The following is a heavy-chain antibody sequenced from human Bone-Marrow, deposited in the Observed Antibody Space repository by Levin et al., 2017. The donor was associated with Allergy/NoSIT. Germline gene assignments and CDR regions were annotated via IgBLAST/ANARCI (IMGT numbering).Heavy chain of an antibody. CDR1: GYTFTGYY. Sequence: PGESLKISCKASGYTFTGYYMHWVRQAPGQGLEWMGWINPNSGGTNYAQKFQGRVTMTRDTSISTAYMELSRLRSDDTAVYYCARDTQPRMATTIRGPGGRWGQGTLVTVSS. CDR2: INPNSGGT. D-gene: IGHD5-24*01. CDR3: ARDTQPRMATTIRGPGGR. J-gene: IGHJ4*02. V-gene: IGHV1-2*02.